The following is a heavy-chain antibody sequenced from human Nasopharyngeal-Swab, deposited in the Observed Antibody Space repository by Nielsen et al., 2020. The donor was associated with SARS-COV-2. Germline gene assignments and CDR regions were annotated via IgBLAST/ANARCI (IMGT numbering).Heavy chain of an antibody. CDR3: VREKNDFWSGSPGAYYFDY. CDR2: IYYSGST. J-gene: IGHJ4*02. V-gene: IGHV4-30-4*01. D-gene: IGHD3-3*01. CDR1: GGSISSGDYY. Sequence: LRLSCTVSGGSISSGDYYWSWIRQPPGKGLEWIGYIYYSGSTYYNPSLKSRVTISVDTSKNQFSLKLSSVTAADTAVYYCVREKNDFWSGSPGAYYFDYWGQGTLVTVSS.